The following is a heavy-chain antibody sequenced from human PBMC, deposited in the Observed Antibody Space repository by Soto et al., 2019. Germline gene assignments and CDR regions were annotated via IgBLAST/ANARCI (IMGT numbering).Heavy chain of an antibody. CDR1: GYTFTGYY. J-gene: IGHJ5*02. CDR3: ARDHCSSTSCYRGDNWFDP. D-gene: IGHD2-2*01. Sequence: GASVKVSCKASGYTFTGYYMHWVRQAPGQGLEWMGWINPNSGGTNYAQKFQGRVTMTRDTSISTAYMELSRLRSDDTAVYYCARDHCSSTSCYRGDNWFDPWGQGTLVTSPQ. V-gene: IGHV1-2*02. CDR2: INPNSGGT.